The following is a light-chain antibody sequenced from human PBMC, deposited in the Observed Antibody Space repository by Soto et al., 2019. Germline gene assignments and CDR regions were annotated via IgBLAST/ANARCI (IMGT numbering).Light chain of an antibody. Sequence: EIVMTQSPATLSVSPWERATLSCRASQSVSSYLAWYQQKPGQAPRLLIYGASSRATGIPDRFSGSGSGTDFTLTISGLEPEDFAVYYCQQYGSSPRTFGQGTKVDIK. CDR3: QQYGSSPRT. J-gene: IGKJ1*01. CDR1: QSVSSY. CDR2: GAS. V-gene: IGKV3-20*01.